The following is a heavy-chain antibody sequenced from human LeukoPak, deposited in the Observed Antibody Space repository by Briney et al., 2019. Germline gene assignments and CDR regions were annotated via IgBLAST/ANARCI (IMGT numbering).Heavy chain of an antibody. Sequence: SETLSLTCSVSGGPISNSIYYWGWIRQPPGKGLEWIGSVFYSGTTHSNPSLKSRVTLSVDASKNQFSLKLSSVTAADTAVYYCARGNSLLRPRSSGWGGAFDIWGQGTMVTVSS. J-gene: IGHJ3*02. CDR1: GGPISNSIYY. CDR3: ARGNSLLRPRSSGWGGAFDI. D-gene: IGHD6-19*01. V-gene: IGHV4-39*07. CDR2: VFYSGTT.